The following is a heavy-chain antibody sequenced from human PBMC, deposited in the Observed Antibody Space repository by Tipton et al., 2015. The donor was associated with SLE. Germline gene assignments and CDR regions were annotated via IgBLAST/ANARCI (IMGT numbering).Heavy chain of an antibody. Sequence: SLRLSCAASGFTFSSYGMSWVRQAPGKGLEWVSAISGSGGSTYYADSVKGRFTISRDNSKNTLYLQMNSLRAEDTAVYYCAKDPGAYWYFDLWGRGTLVTVSS. J-gene: IGHJ2*01. CDR3: AKDPGAYWYFDL. D-gene: IGHD3-10*01. CDR1: GFTFSSYG. V-gene: IGHV3-23*01. CDR2: ISGSGGST.